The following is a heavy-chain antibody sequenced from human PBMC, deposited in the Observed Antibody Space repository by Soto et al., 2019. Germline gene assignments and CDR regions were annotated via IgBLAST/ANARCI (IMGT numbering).Heavy chain of an antibody. J-gene: IGHJ4*02. CDR2: IYHSGST. V-gene: IGHV4-59*08. Sequence: KPSETLSLTFTVSGGAISSYYWSWSRQPPGKGLEGIGGIYHSGSTNYNPSLKRRVTISVDTSKSPFSLQLSSVTAADTAVYYCARHEGPYSGYDFFDDWGQGTLVSVSS. CDR1: GGAISSYY. CDR3: ARHEGPYSGYDFFDD. D-gene: IGHD5-12*01.